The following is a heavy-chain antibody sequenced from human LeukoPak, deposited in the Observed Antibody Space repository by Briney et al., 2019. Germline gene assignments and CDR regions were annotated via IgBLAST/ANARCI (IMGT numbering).Heavy chain of an antibody. V-gene: IGHV4-38-2*02. Sequence: SETLSLTCTVSGFSISSDYYWGWIRQPPGKGLEWLGSVSHSGITYYNSSLNSRVTISVDTSNNQFSLKVNSVTAADAAVYYCARLVIPWGQGILVTVSS. CDR2: VSHSGIT. D-gene: IGHD3-10*01. CDR3: ARLVIP. CDR1: GFSISSDYY. J-gene: IGHJ5*02.